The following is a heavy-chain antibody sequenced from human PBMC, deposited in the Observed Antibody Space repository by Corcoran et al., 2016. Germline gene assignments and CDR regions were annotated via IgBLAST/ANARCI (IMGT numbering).Heavy chain of an antibody. CDR2: TYYRSKWFY. D-gene: IGHD3-16*01. CDR3: ARESGGMDV. Sequence: QLQLHQSGPGLVKPSQTLSLTCAISGDSVSSNSGVWNWIRQSPSRGLEWLGRTYYRSKWFYDYAESVKGRITVDPDTSKNQFSLQLNSVTPDDTAVYYCARESGGMDVWGQGTTVTVSS. J-gene: IGHJ6*02. V-gene: IGHV6-1*01. CDR1: GDSVSSNSGV.